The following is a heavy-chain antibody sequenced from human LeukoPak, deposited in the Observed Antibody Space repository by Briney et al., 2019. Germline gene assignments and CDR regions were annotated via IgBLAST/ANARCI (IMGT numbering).Heavy chain of an antibody. CDR1: GGSITSSNYF. CDR2: IYYSGST. Sequence: SETLSLTCTVSGGSITSSNYFWGWIRQSPGKGLEWIVSIYYSGSTYYNPSLKSRVTISVETSKIQFSLKLSSVTAADSAVYYCARDSCSSTSCRRKFDNWGQGTLVTVSS. D-gene: IGHD2-2*01. J-gene: IGHJ4*02. CDR3: ARDSCSSTSCRRKFDN. V-gene: IGHV4-39*07.